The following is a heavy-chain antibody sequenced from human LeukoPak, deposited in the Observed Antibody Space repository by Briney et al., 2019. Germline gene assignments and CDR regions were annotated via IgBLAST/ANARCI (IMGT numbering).Heavy chain of an antibody. CDR1: GYTFTSYG. J-gene: IGHJ4*02. Sequence: ASVKVSCKASGYTFTSYGISWVRQAPGQGLEWMGWINPNSGGTNYAQKFQGRFTMTRDTSISTAYMELSRLRSDDTAVYYCARGGPITIFGVVTTGKRYFDYWGQGTLVTVSS. CDR2: INPNSGGT. CDR3: ARGGPITIFGVVTTGKRYFDY. V-gene: IGHV1-2*02. D-gene: IGHD3-3*01.